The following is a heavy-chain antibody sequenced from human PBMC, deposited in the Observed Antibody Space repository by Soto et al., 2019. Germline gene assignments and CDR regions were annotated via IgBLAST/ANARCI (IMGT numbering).Heavy chain of an antibody. CDR1: GFSLSNARMG. J-gene: IGHJ6*02. CDR3: ARTYYYGMDV. V-gene: IGHV2-26*01. Sequence: QVTLKESGPVLVKPTETLTLTCTVSGFSLSNARMGVSWIRQPPGKALEWLAHIFSNDEKSYSTSLKSRLTISKDTSKSQVVLTMTNMDPVDTATYSCARTYYYGMDVWGQGTTVTVSS. CDR2: IFSNDEK.